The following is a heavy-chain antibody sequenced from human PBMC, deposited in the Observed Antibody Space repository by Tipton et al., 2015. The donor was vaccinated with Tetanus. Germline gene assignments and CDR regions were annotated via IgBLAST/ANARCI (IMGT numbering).Heavy chain of an antibody. CDR3: AVRNKYGYGSTDH. J-gene: IGHJ4*02. D-gene: IGHD3-16*01. CDR2: IFPQFGTS. Sequence: QLVQSGAEVKKPGSSVRVSCKTSGGTFKNYAISWVRQAPGQGLEWMGGIFPQFGTSNYAQKFQGRVTMTSSSAITTAYMELSSLRSDDTAVYYCAVRNKYGYGSTDHWGQGTLVTVSS. CDR1: GGTFKNYA. V-gene: IGHV1-69*06.